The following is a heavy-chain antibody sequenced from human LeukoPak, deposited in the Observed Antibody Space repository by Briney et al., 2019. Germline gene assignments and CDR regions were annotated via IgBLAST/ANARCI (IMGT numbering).Heavy chain of an antibody. CDR3: ARDPIGGYGDRYGMDV. Sequence: ASVKVSCKASGYTFTSYDINWVRQATGQGLEWMGWMNPNSGNTGYAQKFQGRVTMTRNTSISTAYMELRSLRSDDTAVYYCARDPIGGYGDRYGMDVWGQGTTVTVSS. J-gene: IGHJ6*02. CDR1: GYTFTSYD. V-gene: IGHV1-8*01. CDR2: MNPNSGNT. D-gene: IGHD4-17*01.